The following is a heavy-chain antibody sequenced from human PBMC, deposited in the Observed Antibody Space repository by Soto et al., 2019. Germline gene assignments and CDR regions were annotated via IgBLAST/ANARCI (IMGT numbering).Heavy chain of an antibody. CDR2: FYSSGST. Sequence: QVQLQESGPGLVKPSQTLSLTCTVSGGSFSTGAYYWSWIRQHPGKGLEWIGYFYSSGSTYYTPSLKSRVAMSGDTSEKHFSLKLSSVTAADTALYYCARAPAGRILGDGHCDVDLWGRGTLVTVSS. CDR3: ARAPAGRILGDGHCDVDL. V-gene: IGHV4-31*03. D-gene: IGHD2-15*01. J-gene: IGHJ2*01. CDR1: GGSFSTGAYY.